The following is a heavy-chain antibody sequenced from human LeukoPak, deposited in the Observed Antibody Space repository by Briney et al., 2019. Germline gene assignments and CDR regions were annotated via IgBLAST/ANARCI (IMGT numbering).Heavy chain of an antibody. CDR3: ADGGGLAVVNYFDY. CDR1: GFTFSSYA. V-gene: IGHV3-23*01. D-gene: IGHD6-19*01. J-gene: IGHJ4*02. CDR2: SSGSGGST. Sequence: GGSLRLSCAASGFTFSSYAMRWVRQAPGRGLEGGSASSGSGGSTSYAHSVQGRFTISRDNSKNTLYLPMNSQRAKDTAVYYCADGGGLAVVNYFDYWGQGALVTVSS.